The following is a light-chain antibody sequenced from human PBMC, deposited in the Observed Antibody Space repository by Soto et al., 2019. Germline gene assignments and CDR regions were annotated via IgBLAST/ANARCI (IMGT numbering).Light chain of an antibody. J-gene: IGKJ1*01. CDR2: AIS. CDR3: QQYGSSRWT. V-gene: IGKV3-20*01. CDR1: QSVSSSY. Sequence: EIVLTQSPGTLSLSPGKRATLSCRASQSVSSSYLAWYQQKPGQAPRLLIYAISSRATGIPDRFSGSGSGTDFTLTISRLEPEDFAMYYCQQYGSSRWTFAQGTKVDI.